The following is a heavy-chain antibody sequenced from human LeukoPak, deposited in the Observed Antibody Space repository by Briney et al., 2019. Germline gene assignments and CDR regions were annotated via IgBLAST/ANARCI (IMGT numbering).Heavy chain of an antibody. D-gene: IGHD3-16*01. Sequence: ASVKVSCKASGYTFTSYDINWVRQATGQGLEWMGWMNPNSGGTNYAQKFQGRVTMTRDTSISTAYMELSRLRSDDTAVYYCARAGGDPERDWFDPWGQGTLVTVSS. CDR2: MNPNSGGT. CDR3: ARAGGDPERDWFDP. J-gene: IGHJ5*02. CDR1: GYTFTSYD. V-gene: IGHV1-2*02.